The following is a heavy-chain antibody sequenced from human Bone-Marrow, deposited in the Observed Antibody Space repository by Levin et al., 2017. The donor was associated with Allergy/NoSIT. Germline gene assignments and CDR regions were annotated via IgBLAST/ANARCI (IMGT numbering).Heavy chain of an antibody. J-gene: IGHJ4*02. V-gene: IGHV4-59*01. CDR3: ARVSYYETSGYYYSGWYYFDS. CDR2: MYYSGSSGST. CDR1: GGSISPSY. D-gene: IGHD3-22*01. Sequence: SETLSLTCTVSGGSISPSYWSWIRQPPGKGLEWIGYMYYSGSSGSTNNNPSLKSRVTISVDTSKNQFSLKFNSVTAADTAVYFCARVSYYETSGYYYSGWYYFDSWGQGALVTVSS.